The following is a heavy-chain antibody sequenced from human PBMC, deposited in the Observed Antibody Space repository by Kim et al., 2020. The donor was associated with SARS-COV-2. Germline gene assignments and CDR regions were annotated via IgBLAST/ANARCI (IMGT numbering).Heavy chain of an antibody. Sequence: SETLSLTCAVSGGSFSGYYWSWIRQSPGKGLEWIGESNHSGSTHYNPSLKSRVTMSLDTSKNEFSLKLTSVTAADTAVYYCALQLGNDDYKYYGMDVWG. J-gene: IGHJ6*02. D-gene: IGHD1-1*01. CDR3: ALQLGNDDYKYYGMDV. CDR2: SNHSGST. V-gene: IGHV4-34*01. CDR1: GGSFSGYY.